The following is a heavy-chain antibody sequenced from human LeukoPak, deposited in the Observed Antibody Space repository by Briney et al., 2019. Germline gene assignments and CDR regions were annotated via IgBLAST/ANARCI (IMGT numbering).Heavy chain of an antibody. V-gene: IGHV3-23*01. J-gene: IGHJ5*02. Sequence: PGGSLRLSCAASGFTFGSYSMNWVRQAPGKGLEWVSAISGSGGSTYYADSVKGRFTISRDNSKNTLYLQMNSLRAEDTAVYYCAKPPGYCSGGSCYSGTDWFDPWGQGTLVTVSS. CDR3: AKPPGYCSGGSCYSGTDWFDP. CDR2: ISGSGGST. D-gene: IGHD2-15*01. CDR1: GFTFGSYS.